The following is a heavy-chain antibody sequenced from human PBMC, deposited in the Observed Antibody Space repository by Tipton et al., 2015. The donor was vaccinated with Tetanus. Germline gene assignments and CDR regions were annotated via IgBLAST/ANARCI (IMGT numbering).Heavy chain of an antibody. Sequence: SLRLSCAVSGFIYSSYTMNWVRQAPGKGLEWVASVSSTSSYIYYADSLKGRFTISRDNAKNSLYLQMNSLRAEDSAVYYCASGSALDYWGQGTLVPVSS. CDR2: VSSTSSYI. D-gene: IGHD6-25*01. V-gene: IGHV3-21*01. CDR3: ASGSALDY. J-gene: IGHJ4*02. CDR1: GFIYSSYT.